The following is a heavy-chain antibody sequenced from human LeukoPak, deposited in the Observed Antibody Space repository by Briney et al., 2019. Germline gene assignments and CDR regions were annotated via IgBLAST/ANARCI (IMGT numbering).Heavy chain of an antibody. CDR3: ATDLNWNHGWFDP. Sequence: SVKVSCKASGGTFSSYAISWVRQAPGQGLEWMGGIIPMFGTPNYAQKFQGRVTISTDESTSTAYMELSSLTSEDTAIYYCATDLNWNHGWFDPWGQGTLVTVSS. CDR1: GGTFSSYA. D-gene: IGHD1-14*01. J-gene: IGHJ5*02. CDR2: IIPMFGTP. V-gene: IGHV1-69*05.